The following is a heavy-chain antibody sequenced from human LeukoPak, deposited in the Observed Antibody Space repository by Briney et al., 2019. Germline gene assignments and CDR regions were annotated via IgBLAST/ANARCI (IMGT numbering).Heavy chain of an antibody. J-gene: IGHJ4*02. Sequence: SETLSLTCTVSGYSISSGYYWGWIRQPPGKGLEWIGSIYHSGSTYYNPSLKGRVTISVDTSKNQFSLKLSSVTAADTAVYYCATTYYYDGSGYYFMPPFDYWGQGTPVTVSS. CDR1: GYSISSGYY. CDR3: ATTYYYDGSGYYFMPPFDY. CDR2: IYHSGST. V-gene: IGHV4-38-2*02. D-gene: IGHD3-22*01.